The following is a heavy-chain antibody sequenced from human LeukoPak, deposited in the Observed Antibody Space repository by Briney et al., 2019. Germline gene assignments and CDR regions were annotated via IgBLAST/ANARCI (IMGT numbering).Heavy chain of an antibody. J-gene: IGHJ4*02. CDR3: ESWYYYDSSGYYYFDY. CDR1: GGSISSGGYY. D-gene: IGHD3-22*01. CDR2: IYYSGST. V-gene: IGHV4-31*03. Sequence: PSETLSLTCTVAGGSISSGGYYWSWIRQHPGKGLEWIGYIYYSGSTYYNPSLKSRVTISVDTSKNQFSLKLSSVTAADTAVYYRESWYYYDSSGYYYFDYWGQGTLVTVSS.